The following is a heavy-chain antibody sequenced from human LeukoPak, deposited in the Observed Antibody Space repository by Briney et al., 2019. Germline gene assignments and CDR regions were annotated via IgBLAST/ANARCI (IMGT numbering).Heavy chain of an antibody. D-gene: IGHD3-22*01. Sequence: ASVKVSCKASGYTFIAYYMFWVRQAPGQGLEWMGWINPNSGATGHAQKFQGRVTMTRDTSISTSYMEVTGLRSDDTAVHYCARAGYDSSGYYYAYPLDAFDIWGQGTMVTVSS. CDR3: ARAGYDSSGYYYAYPLDAFDI. CDR1: GYTFIAYY. V-gene: IGHV1-2*02. CDR2: INPNSGAT. J-gene: IGHJ3*02.